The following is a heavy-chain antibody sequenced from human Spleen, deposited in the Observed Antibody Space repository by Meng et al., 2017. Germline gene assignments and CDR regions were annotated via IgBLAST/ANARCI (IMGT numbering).Heavy chain of an antibody. CDR2: IYSDDST. D-gene: IGHD5-18*01. CDR3: ATHTAMVIRYFVY. Sequence: GGSLRLSCAASGFTVSSNYMSWVRQAPGKGLEWVSIIYSDDSTYYADSVKGRFTISRDNSKNTLYLQMNSLRAEDTAVYYCATHTAMVIRYFVYWGQGTLVIVSS. V-gene: IGHV3-66*02. J-gene: IGHJ4*02. CDR1: GFTVSSNY.